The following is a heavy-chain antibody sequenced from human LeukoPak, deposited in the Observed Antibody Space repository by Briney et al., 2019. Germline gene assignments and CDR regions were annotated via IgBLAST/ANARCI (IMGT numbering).Heavy chain of an antibody. Sequence: GGSLRLSCAASGFTFSSYWMHWVRQAPGKGLMWVSHIDDDGSTTTACADSVKGRFTISRDNAKNTVYLQMNSLRAEDTAVYYCACHDFWSGSYFYYWGQGTLVTVSS. V-gene: IGHV3-74*01. J-gene: IGHJ4*02. CDR3: ACHDFWSGSYFYY. D-gene: IGHD3-3*01. CDR2: IDDDGSTTT. CDR1: GFTFSSYW.